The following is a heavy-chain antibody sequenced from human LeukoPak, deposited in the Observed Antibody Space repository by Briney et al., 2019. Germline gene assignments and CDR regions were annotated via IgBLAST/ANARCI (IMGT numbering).Heavy chain of an antibody. CDR2: ISSSSSYI. D-gene: IGHD4-11*01. Sequence: PGGSLRLSCAASGFTFSTYSMNWVRQAPGKGLEWVSSISSSSSYIYYADSVKGRFTISRDNAKNSLYLQMNSLRAEDTAVYYCARDTGLTTVTPGYFDYWGQGTLVTVSS. J-gene: IGHJ4*02. CDR1: GFTFSTYS. V-gene: IGHV3-21*01. CDR3: ARDTGLTTVTPGYFDY.